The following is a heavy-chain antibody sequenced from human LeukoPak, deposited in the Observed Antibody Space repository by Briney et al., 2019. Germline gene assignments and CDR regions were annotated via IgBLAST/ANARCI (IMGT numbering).Heavy chain of an antibody. V-gene: IGHV3-23*01. J-gene: IGHJ4*02. CDR2: ITNNGATT. D-gene: IGHD3-10*01. CDR1: GFTFSSNS. CDR3: AKEWVYGSGTYYPH. Sequence: GGSLRLSCAASGFTFSSNSMNWVRQAPGRGLEWVSVITNNGATTYYADSVKGRFTISRDNSKNMLYLQMNSLRAEDTAVYYCAKEWVYGSGTYYPHWGQGTLVTVSS.